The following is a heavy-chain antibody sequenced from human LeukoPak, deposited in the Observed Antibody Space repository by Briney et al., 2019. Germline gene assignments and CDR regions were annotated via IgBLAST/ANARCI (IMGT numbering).Heavy chain of an antibody. J-gene: IGHJ4*02. D-gene: IGHD3-10*01. Sequence: GGSLRLSCAASGFTVSNNYMSWVRQAPGKGLEWVSVIYSGGSTYYADSVKGRFTISRDNSRNTLYLQMNSLRAEDTAVYFCARVEYGSGSHFDYWGQGTLATVSS. CDR1: GFTVSNNY. V-gene: IGHV3-53*01. CDR2: IYSGGST. CDR3: ARVEYGSGSHFDY.